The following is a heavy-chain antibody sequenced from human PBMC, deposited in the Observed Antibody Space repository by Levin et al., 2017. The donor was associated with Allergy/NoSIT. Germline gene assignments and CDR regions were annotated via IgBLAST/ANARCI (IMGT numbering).Heavy chain of an antibody. CDR1: GFTFSSYS. Sequence: PGGSLRLSCAASGFTFSSYSMNWVRQAPGKGLEWVSSISSSSSYIYYADSVKGRFTISRDNAKNSLYLQMNSLRAEDTAVYYCARYIAAAGTVRYYGMDVWGQGTTVTVSS. V-gene: IGHV3-21*01. CDR3: ARYIAAAGTVRYYGMDV. J-gene: IGHJ6*02. D-gene: IGHD6-13*01. CDR2: ISSSSSYI.